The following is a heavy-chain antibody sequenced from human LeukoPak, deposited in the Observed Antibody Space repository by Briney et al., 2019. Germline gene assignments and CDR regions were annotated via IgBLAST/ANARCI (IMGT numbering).Heavy chain of an antibody. CDR1: GGSISSGSYY. V-gene: IGHV4-61*02. CDR3: ARHYCSSTSCYTGIDY. D-gene: IGHD2-2*02. CDR2: IYTSGST. Sequence: SETLSLTCTVSGGSISSGSYYWSWIRKPAGKGLEWIGRIYTSGSTNYNPSLKSRVTISVDTSKNQFSLKLSSVTAADTAVYYCARHYCSSTSCYTGIDYWGQGTLVTVSS. J-gene: IGHJ4*02.